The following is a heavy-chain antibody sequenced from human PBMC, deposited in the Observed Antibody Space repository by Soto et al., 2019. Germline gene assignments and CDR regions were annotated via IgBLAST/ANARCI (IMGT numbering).Heavy chain of an antibody. D-gene: IGHD3-10*02. CDR2: MSDDGSDT. CDR3: TIVRVADSALDH. CDR1: CFIFSSNP. Sequence: GGSLRFHWVCSCFIFSSNPMHWVRQTPGKGLEWVAFMSDDGSDTFYADSVKGRFTISRDNSKNTLFLHMSNLRAEDTAMYYCTIVRVADSALDHWGQGTLVTVYS. V-gene: IGHV3-30*15. J-gene: IGHJ4*02.